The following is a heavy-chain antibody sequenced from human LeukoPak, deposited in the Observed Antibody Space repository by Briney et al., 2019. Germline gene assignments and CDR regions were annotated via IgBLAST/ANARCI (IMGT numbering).Heavy chain of an antibody. CDR1: GYSFTSYW. D-gene: IGHD2-15*01. CDR2: IYPGDSDT. CDR3: ARRRSCSGGSCYEDFDY. V-gene: IGHV5-51*01. Sequence: GESLKISCKGSGYSFTSYWIGWVRQMPGKGLEWMGIIYPGDSDTRYSPSFRGQVTTSADKTISTAYLQWSSLKASDTAMYYCARRRSCSGGSCYEDFDYWGQGTLVTVSS. J-gene: IGHJ4*02.